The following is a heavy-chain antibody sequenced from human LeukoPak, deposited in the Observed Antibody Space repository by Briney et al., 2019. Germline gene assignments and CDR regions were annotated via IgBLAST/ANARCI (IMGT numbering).Heavy chain of an antibody. Sequence: GGSQRLSCAASGFTFSSYSMNWVRQAPGKGLEWVSSISSSSSYIYYADSVKGRFTISRDNAKNSLYLQMNSLRAEDTAVYYCARDEDTAMGRFDYWGQGTLVTVSS. D-gene: IGHD5-18*01. J-gene: IGHJ4*02. V-gene: IGHV3-21*01. CDR1: GFTFSSYS. CDR3: ARDEDTAMGRFDY. CDR2: ISSSSSYI.